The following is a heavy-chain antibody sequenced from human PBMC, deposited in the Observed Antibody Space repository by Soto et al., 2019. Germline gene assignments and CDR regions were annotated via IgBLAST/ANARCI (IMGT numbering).Heavy chain of an antibody. CDR2: ISAYNGNT. J-gene: IGHJ5*02. V-gene: IGHV1-18*04. D-gene: IGHD2-21*01. CDR3: ARAGLWWGDNWFDP. CDR1: GYTFTSYG. Sequence: ASVKVSCKASGYTFTSYGISWVRQAPGQGLEWMGWISAYNGNTNYAQKLQGRVTMTTDTSTSTAYMELRSLRSDDTAVYYRARAGLWWGDNWFDPWGQGTLVTVSS.